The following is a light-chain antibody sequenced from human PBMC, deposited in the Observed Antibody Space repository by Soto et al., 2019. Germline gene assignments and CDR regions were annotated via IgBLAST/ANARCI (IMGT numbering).Light chain of an antibody. J-gene: IGLJ1*01. Sequence: QSVLTQPPSASGAPGQRVTISCSGSASNIGRDPVNWYQQVPGTAPKLLIYENNHRPSGVPDRFSGSKSGTSAPLVISGLQSEDEAEYFCAGWDGSLKGCVFGTGTKVTVL. CDR3: AGWDGSLKGCV. CDR2: ENN. V-gene: IGLV1-44*01. CDR1: ASNIGRDP.